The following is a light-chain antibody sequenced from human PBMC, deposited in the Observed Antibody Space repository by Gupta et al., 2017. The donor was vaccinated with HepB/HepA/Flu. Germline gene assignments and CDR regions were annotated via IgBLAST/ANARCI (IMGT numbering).Light chain of an antibody. V-gene: IGLV2-14*01. Sequence: QSALTQPASVSGSPGRSITISCTGTSSDVGAYNYVSWYQQHPGKAPKIMIYDVSDRPSGVSNRFSGSKSGNTASLTISGLQAEDEADYFCSSYTSSITYVFGTGTKVTVL. CDR3: SSYTSSITYV. CDR2: DVS. CDR1: SSDVGAYNY. J-gene: IGLJ1*01.